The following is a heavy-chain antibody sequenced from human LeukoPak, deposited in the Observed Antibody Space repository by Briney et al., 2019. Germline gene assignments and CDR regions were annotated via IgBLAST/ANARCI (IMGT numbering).Heavy chain of an antibody. CDR3: ATRSSSWRAFDI. Sequence: GASVKVSCKASGYTFTSFDINWVRQATGQGLEWMGWMDPNSGNTGYAQKFQGRVTMTRHTSITTAYMELSSLRFEDTAVYYCATRSSSWRAFDIWGQGTMVTVPS. J-gene: IGHJ3*02. V-gene: IGHV1-8*01. CDR1: GYTFTSFD. D-gene: IGHD6-13*01. CDR2: MDPNSGNT.